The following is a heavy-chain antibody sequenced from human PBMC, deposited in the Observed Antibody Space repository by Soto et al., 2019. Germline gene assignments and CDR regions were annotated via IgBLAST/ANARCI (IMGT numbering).Heavy chain of an antibody. Sequence: EVQLVQSGAEVKKPGESLRISCKGSGYTGYSFTSSYWINWVRQMPGKGLEWMGRIDPSDSYTTYSPSFQGHITFSVDKSISTAYLHWSSLKASDTATYFCARRRGIDAFDIWGQGTMVTVAS. CDR2: IDPSDSYT. CDR1: GYTGYSFTSSYW. CDR3: ARRRGIDAFDI. V-gene: IGHV5-10-1*03. J-gene: IGHJ3*02.